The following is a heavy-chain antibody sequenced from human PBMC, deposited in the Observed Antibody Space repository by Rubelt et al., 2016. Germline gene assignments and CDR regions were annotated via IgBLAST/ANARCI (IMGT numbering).Heavy chain of an antibody. D-gene: IGHD5-24*01. CDR3: ARRDGYNWDDAFDI. Sequence: QVQLVQSGAEVKKPGASVKVSCKASGYTFTSYGISWVRQAPGQGLEWMGWISAYTGNTNYAQKRQGRVPSTTDTSTSTAYMELRSLRSDDTAVYYCARRDGYNWDDAFDIWGQGTMVTVSS. V-gene: IGHV1-18*01. CDR2: ISAYTGNT. J-gene: IGHJ3*02. CDR1: GYTFTSYG.